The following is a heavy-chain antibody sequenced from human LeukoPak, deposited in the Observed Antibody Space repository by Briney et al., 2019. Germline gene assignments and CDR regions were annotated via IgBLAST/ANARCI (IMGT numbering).Heavy chain of an antibody. V-gene: IGHV4-34*01. D-gene: IGHD3-9*01. CDR3: ARTSGDWLSWAWIGVDV. Sequence: SETLSLTCAVYGGSFTGYYWNWIRQPPGKGLEWIGEIEHSGSTKYYPSLRSRVTISADTSKNQFSLKMSSVTAADTAVYYCARTSGDWLSWAWIGVDVWGKGTTVAVSS. CDR2: IEHSGST. J-gene: IGHJ6*04. CDR1: GGSFTGYY.